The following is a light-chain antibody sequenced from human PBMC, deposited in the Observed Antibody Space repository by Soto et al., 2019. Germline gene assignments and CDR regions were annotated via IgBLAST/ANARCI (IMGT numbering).Light chain of an antibody. V-gene: IGKV1-5*01. J-gene: IGKJ1*01. CDR2: DGT. Sequence: DIQMTQSPSTLPASVGDRVTITCRASQNVNSWLAWYQQRPGKAPSLLIYDGTSLEGGVPSRFSGSGSGTEFILTISSLQPDDFATYYCQQYNSYSPTFGQGTKVDIK. CDR3: QQYNSYSPT. CDR1: QNVNSW.